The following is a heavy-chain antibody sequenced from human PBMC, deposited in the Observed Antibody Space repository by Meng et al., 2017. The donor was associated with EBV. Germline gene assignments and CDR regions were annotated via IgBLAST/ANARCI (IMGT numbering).Heavy chain of an antibody. CDR2: LIPMTGVA. V-gene: IGHV1-69*01. CDR3: ASESGRGFTPDD. Sequence: QVQLVQSGAEVKKPXSSVMVSCKTAGGTFRSDAISWVRQAPGQGLVWMGGLIPMTGVAHYAQKFQDRVSIIADEFTSTHYLELSRLRSEDTAIYFCASESGRGFTPDDWGQGTLGTVSS. CDR1: GGTFRSDA. D-gene: IGHD3-10*01. J-gene: IGHJ4*02.